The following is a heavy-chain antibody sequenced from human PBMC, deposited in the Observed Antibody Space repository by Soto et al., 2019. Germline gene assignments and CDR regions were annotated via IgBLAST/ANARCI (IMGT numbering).Heavy chain of an antibody. J-gene: IGHJ6*02. D-gene: IGHD2-2*01. Sequence: GGSLRLSCAASGFTFSSYAMSWVRQAPGKGLEWVSAISGSGGSTYYADSVKGRFTISRDNSKNTLYLQMNSLRAEDTAVYYGVVPAAYYYGKDVWGQGTTVTVSS. CDR1: GFTFSSYA. CDR3: VVPAAYYYGKDV. CDR2: ISGSGGST. V-gene: IGHV3-23*01.